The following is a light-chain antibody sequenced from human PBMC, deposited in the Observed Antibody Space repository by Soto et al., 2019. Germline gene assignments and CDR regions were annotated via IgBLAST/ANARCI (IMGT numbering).Light chain of an antibody. CDR1: QGVSRK. Sequence: DIVMTQSPATLSVAPGERVTFSCRASQGVSRKLAWYQHKPGQAPRLLISGASTGATGIPARFSGSGSGTEFTLTISSPQSEDCAIYYCQQRQYWPPIPFGQGTRLEI. J-gene: IGKJ5*01. CDR2: GAS. CDR3: QQRQYWPPIP. V-gene: IGKV3-15*01.